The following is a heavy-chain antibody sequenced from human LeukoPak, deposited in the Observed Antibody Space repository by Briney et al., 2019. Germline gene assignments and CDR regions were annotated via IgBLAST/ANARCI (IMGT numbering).Heavy chain of an antibody. D-gene: IGHD3-10*01. CDR3: ARDRESSPWELLLDY. CDR2: LHHTRST. J-gene: IGHJ4*02. V-gene: IGHV4-38-2*02. CDR1: GYSIRIGYY. Sequence: SETLSLTCDVSGYSIRIGYYWAWIRQPPGKGLEWIGSLHHTRSTYYNPSLKSRVTMSVDRSNNKFSLQLSSATAADTALYYCARDRESSPWELLLDYWGQGILVTVSS.